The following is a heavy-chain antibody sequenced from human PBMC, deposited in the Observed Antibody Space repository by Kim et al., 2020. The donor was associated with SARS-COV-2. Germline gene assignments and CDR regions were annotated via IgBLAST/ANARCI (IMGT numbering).Heavy chain of an antibody. CDR1: GFTFSSYS. CDR2: ITHSGGTT. J-gene: IGHJ4*02. D-gene: IGHD3-16*01. Sequence: GGSLRLSCAASGFTFSSYSMTWVRQAPGKGLEWLSRITHSGGTTHYADSVKGRFTISRDNSKNTLFLQMNSLRAEDTAIYFCAKDDARDGGYLDYWGQGALVTVSS. V-gene: IGHV3-23*01. CDR3: AKDDARDGGYLDY.